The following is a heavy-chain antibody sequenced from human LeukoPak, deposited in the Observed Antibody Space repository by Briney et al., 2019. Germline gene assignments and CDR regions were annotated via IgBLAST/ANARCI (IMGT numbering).Heavy chain of an antibody. V-gene: IGHV3-21*01. CDR1: GFSFSTYA. Sequence: GGSLRLSCVASGFSFSTYAISWVRQSPGKGLEWVSSISSSSSYIYYADSVKGRFTISRDNSKNTLYLQMNSLRAEDTAVYYCARDGVKQQVDDAFDIWGQGTMVTVSS. D-gene: IGHD6-13*01. CDR2: ISSSSSYI. CDR3: ARDGVKQQVDDAFDI. J-gene: IGHJ3*02.